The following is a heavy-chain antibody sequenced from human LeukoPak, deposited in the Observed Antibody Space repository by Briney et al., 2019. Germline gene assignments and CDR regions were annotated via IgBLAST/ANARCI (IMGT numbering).Heavy chain of an antibody. CDR3: AKDPDSSGYPSPGY. V-gene: IGHV3-30*02. D-gene: IGHD3-22*01. J-gene: IGHJ4*02. CDR2: TRFDDSYK. Sequence: GGSLRLSCAASGFSFSSSGMHWVRQAPGKGPEWVAFTRFDDSYKAYGNSVKGRFTISRDNSKNTLYLQMNSLRAEGTAVHYCAKDPDSSGYPSPGYWGQGTLVTVSS. CDR1: GFSFSSSG.